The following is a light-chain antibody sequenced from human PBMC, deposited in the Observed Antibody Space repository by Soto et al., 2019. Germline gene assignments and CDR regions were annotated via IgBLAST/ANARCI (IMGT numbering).Light chain of an antibody. Sequence: QSALTQPASVSGSPGQSITISCTGTSSDVGGYNYVSWYQQHPAKAPKLMIYEVSNRPSGVSNRFSGSKSGNTASLTISGLQAEDEADYYCFSYTTSSTLVFGGGTKLTVL. CDR3: FSYTTSSTLV. CDR2: EVS. CDR1: SSDVGGYNY. V-gene: IGLV2-14*01. J-gene: IGLJ3*02.